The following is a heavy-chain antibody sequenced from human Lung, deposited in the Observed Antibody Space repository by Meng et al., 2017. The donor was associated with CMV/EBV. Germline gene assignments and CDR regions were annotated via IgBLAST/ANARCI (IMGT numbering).Heavy chain of an antibody. CDR2: ISRSGSYE. Sequence: GGSLRLSXAASGITLSTYSMSWVRQAPGKGLEWVSSISRSGSYEYYADSVKGRFAISRDNAKNSLYLQMNSLRVEDTAVYYCARVRQGVADHYFDYWGQGTLVTVSS. J-gene: IGHJ4*02. CDR1: GITLSTYS. V-gene: IGHV3-21*01. CDR3: ARVRQGVADHYFDY. D-gene: IGHD2-21*01.